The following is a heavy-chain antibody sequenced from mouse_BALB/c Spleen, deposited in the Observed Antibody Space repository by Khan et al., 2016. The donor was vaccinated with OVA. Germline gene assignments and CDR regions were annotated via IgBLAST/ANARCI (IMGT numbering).Heavy chain of an antibody. CDR2: ISSGSSTI. Sequence: EVELVESGGGLVQPGGSRNLSCAASGFTFSSFGMHWVRQAPKKGLEWVAYISSGSSTIYYVDTVKGRFTISRDNPKNTLFLQMTSLRSEDTAMYYCARSESNLHWYFDVWGAGTSVTVSS. CDR1: GFTFSSFG. V-gene: IGHV5-17*02. CDR3: ARSESNLHWYFDV. J-gene: IGHJ1*01. D-gene: IGHD2-5*01.